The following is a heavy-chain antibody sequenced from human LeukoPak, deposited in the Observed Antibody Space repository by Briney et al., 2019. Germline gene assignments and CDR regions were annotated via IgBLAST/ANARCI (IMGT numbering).Heavy chain of an antibody. CDR1: GGSISSYY. CDR3: ARKDVEELGFGAFDI. CDR2: IYDSGST. Sequence: KPSETLSLTCTVSGGSISSYYWSWIRQPPGKGLEWIGYIYDSGSTNYNPSLKSRVTISVDTSKNQFSLKLSSVTAADTAVYYCARKDVEELGFGAFDIWGQGTMVTVSS. D-gene: IGHD3-10*02. V-gene: IGHV4-59*01. J-gene: IGHJ3*02.